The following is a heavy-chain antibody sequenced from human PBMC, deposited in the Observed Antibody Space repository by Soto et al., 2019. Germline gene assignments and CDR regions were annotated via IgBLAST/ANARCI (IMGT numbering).Heavy chain of an antibody. D-gene: IGHD5-18*01. CDR3: ARMDTAMVTDYYGMDV. J-gene: IGHJ6*02. CDR1: GGSISSGGYS. V-gene: IGHV4-30-2*01. CDR2: IYHSGST. Sequence: QLQLQESGSGLVKPSQTLSLTCAVSGGSISSGGYSWSWIRQPPGKGLEWIGYIYHSGSTYYNPSLKSRVSLSVDRSKNQFSLKLGSVTAADTAVYYCARMDTAMVTDYYGMDVWGQGTTVTVSS.